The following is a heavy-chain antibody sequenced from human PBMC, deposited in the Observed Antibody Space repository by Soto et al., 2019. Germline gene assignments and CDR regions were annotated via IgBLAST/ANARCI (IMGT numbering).Heavy chain of an antibody. CDR2: IIDNGGST. CDR1: GFTFSSYA. V-gene: IGHV3-23*01. D-gene: IGHD6-19*01. CDR3: TTDRIAVAGTPRANFDY. Sequence: GGSLRLSCAASGFTFSSYAMSWVRQAPGKGLEWVSDIIDNGGSTFYADSVKGRFTISRDNPKNTLYLQMNSLKTEDTAVYYCTTDRIAVAGTPRANFDYWGQGTLVTVSS. J-gene: IGHJ4*02.